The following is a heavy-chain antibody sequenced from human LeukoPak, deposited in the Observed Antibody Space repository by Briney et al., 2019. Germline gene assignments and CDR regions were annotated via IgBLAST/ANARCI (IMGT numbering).Heavy chain of an antibody. J-gene: IGHJ6*02. CDR2: IYTSGST. D-gene: IGHD5-12*01. Sequence: SETLSLTCTVSGGSISSYYWNWIRQPAGKGLEWIGRIYTSGSTNYNPSLKSRVTMSVDTSKNQFSLKLSSVTAADTAVYYCARVGPQRGYSGYDGPYYYYGMDVWGQGTTVTVSS. CDR1: GGSISSYY. CDR3: ARVGPQRGYSGYDGPYYYYGMDV. V-gene: IGHV4-4*07.